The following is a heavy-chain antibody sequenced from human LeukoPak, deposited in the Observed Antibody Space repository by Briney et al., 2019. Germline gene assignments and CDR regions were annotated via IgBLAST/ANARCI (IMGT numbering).Heavy chain of an antibody. CDR1: GGSISSSSYY. Sequence: SETLSLTCTVSGGSISSSSYYWGWIRQPPGKGLEWIGSIYYSGSTYYNPSLKSRVTISVDTSKNQFSLKLSSVTAADTAVYYCARLKFRQLGYSDYWGQGTLVTVSS. CDR2: IYYSGST. V-gene: IGHV4-39*01. D-gene: IGHD5-18*01. CDR3: ARLKFRQLGYSDY. J-gene: IGHJ4*02.